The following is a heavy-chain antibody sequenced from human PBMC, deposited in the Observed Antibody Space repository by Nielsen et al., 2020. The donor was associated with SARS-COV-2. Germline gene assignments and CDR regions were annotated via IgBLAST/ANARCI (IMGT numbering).Heavy chain of an antibody. D-gene: IGHD6-6*01. CDR1: GFTFSNNW. J-gene: IGHJ2*01. Sequence: GESLKISCAASGFTFSNNWMSWVRQAPGKGLEWVANINHDGSEKYYVDSVKDRFIISRDNAKNSLYLQMNSLRVEDTAVYYCARRPYWFFDLWGRGTLVTVSS. CDR2: INHDGSEK. CDR3: ARRPYWFFDL. V-gene: IGHV3-7*03.